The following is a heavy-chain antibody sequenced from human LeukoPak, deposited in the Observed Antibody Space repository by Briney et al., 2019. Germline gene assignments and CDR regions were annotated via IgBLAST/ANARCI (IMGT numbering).Heavy chain of an antibody. CDR3: ATAAPYMTTVIRGTFDI. D-gene: IGHD4-17*01. J-gene: IGHJ3*02. V-gene: IGHV1-2*02. CDR2: INPNSGGT. CDR1: GYTFTGYY. Sequence: ASVKVSCKASGYTFTGYYMHWVRQAPGQGLEWMGWINPNSGGTNYAQKFQGRVTMTRDTSISTVYMELSSLRSDDAAVYYCATAAPYMTTVIRGTFDIWGQGTMVTASS.